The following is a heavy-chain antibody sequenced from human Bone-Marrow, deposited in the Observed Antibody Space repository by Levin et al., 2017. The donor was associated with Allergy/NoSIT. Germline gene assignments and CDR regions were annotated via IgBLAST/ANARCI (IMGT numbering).Heavy chain of an antibody. V-gene: IGHV3-66*02. CDR3: AGGPQRGY. J-gene: IGHJ4*02. CDR1: GFTVSNNY. Sequence: GGSLRLSCAASGFTVSNNYMSWVRQAPGKGLESVSLIYSDGSTYSADSVKGRFTISRDNSKNTGYLQMNSLRVEDTALYYCAGGPQRGYWGQGTLVTVSS. CDR2: IYSDGST. D-gene: IGHD1-26*01.